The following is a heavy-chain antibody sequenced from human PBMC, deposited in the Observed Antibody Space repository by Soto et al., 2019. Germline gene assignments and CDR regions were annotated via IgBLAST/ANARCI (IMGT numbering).Heavy chain of an antibody. CDR1: GFTFSSYA. D-gene: IGHD5-18*01. J-gene: IGHJ6*02. CDR2: ISGSGGST. CDR3: AKVKTRGYSYGSNRRFGGLYYYGMDV. Sequence: GGSLRLSCAASGFTFSSYAMSWVRQAPGKGLEWVSAISGSGGSTYYADSVKGRFTISRDNSKNTLYLQMNSLRAEDTAVYYCAKVKTRGYSYGSNRRFGGLYYYGMDVWGQGTTVTVSS. V-gene: IGHV3-23*01.